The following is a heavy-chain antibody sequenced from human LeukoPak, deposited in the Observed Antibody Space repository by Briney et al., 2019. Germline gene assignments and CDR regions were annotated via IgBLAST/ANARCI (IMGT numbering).Heavy chain of an antibody. Sequence: PGGSLRLSCAASGFTFSTYAMSWVRQAPGKGLEWVSAISGSGGSTYYADSVKGRFTISRDNSKNTLYLQVNSLRAEDTAVYYCAKTYGGNSQPFDYWGQGTLVTVSS. CDR1: GFTFSTYA. CDR3: AKTYGGNSQPFDY. J-gene: IGHJ4*02. CDR2: ISGSGGST. D-gene: IGHD4-23*01. V-gene: IGHV3-23*01.